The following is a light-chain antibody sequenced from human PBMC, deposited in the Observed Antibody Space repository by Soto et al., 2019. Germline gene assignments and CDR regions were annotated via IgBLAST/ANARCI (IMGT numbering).Light chain of an antibody. CDR1: QSVSTNY. V-gene: IGKV3-20*01. J-gene: IGKJ1*01. Sequence: ELMQYPVPVSLFPFHISTLSCRASQSVSTNYLAWYQQKPGQAPRLLIYRTSTRATGIPDRFSGGGSGTDFTLTISRLAPEDFAVYYCQQDGTSTPTFGQGTKVEIK. CDR2: RTS. CDR3: QQDGTSTPT.